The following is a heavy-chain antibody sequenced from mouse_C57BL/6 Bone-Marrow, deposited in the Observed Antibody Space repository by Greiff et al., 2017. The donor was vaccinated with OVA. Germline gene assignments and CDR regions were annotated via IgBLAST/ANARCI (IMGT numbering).Heavy chain of an antibody. CDR2: IWRGGST. CDR3: SKNDPWFAY. J-gene: IGHJ3*01. Sequence: QVQLQQSGPGLVQPSQSLSITCTVSGFSLTSYGVHWVRQSPGKGLEWLGVIWRGGSTDYNAAFMSRLCITKDNSKSQVFFHMNSLQADDTAVYYCSKNDPWFAYGGQGTLVTVTA. V-gene: IGHV2-5*01. CDR1: GFSLTSYG.